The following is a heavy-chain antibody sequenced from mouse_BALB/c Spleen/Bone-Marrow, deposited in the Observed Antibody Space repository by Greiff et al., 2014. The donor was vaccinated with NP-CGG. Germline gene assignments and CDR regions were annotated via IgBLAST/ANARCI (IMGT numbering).Heavy chain of an antibody. Sequence: EVMLVESGGGLVKPGGSLKLPCAASGFTFSSYAMSWVRQTPEKRLEWVATISSGGSYTYYPDSEKGRFTISRDNAKNTLYLQMSSLRSEDTAMYYCARQLLRYYFDYWGQGTTLTVSS. CDR2: ISSGGSYT. V-gene: IGHV5-9-3*01. CDR3: ARQLLRYYFDY. D-gene: IGHD1-1*01. CDR1: GFTFSSYA. J-gene: IGHJ2*01.